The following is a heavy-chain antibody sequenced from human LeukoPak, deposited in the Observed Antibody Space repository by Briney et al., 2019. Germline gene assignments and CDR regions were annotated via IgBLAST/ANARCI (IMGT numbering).Heavy chain of an antibody. D-gene: IGHD1-1*01. Sequence: GGSLRLSCAASGFTFNTYAIYWVRQAPGKGLEWVSAISGSGGNTYYADSVRGRFTISRDNSKNTLFLQMNTLRADDTAVYYCATTKQARRYFDYWGQGTLVTVSS. J-gene: IGHJ4*02. V-gene: IGHV3-23*01. CDR2: ISGSGGNT. CDR1: GFTFNTYA. CDR3: ATTKQARRYFDY.